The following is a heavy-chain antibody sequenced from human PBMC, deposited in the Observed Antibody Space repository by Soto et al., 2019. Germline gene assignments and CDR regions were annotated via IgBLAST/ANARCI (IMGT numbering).Heavy chain of an antibody. Sequence: PAEVSRAACGYSFKSNGMRCVRQDQGKGLEWMGWIRAYNGNKNYAQKLQGRVTMTTDTSTSTAYMELRSLRSDDTAVYYCSRVDTAMVTVGDGFDLWVQGTLVTVS. CDR3: SRVDTAMVTVGDGFDL. CDR1: GYSFKSNG. V-gene: IGHV1-18*01. CDR2: IRAYNGNK. D-gene: IGHD5-18*01. J-gene: IGHJ5*02.